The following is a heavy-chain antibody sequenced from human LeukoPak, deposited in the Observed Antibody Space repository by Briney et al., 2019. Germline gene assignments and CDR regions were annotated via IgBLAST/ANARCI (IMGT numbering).Heavy chain of an antibody. CDR1: GFTFSSYG. CDR2: IWYDGSNK. Sequence: GGSLRLSCAAPGFTFSSYGMHWVRQAPGKGLEWVSIIWYDGSNKYYADYVMGRFIISKDNSKNTLYLQMNSLRAEDTAVYYCARDPGHSGWYGDYWGQGTLVTVSS. V-gene: IGHV3-33*01. D-gene: IGHD6-19*01. J-gene: IGHJ4*02. CDR3: ARDPGHSGWYGDY.